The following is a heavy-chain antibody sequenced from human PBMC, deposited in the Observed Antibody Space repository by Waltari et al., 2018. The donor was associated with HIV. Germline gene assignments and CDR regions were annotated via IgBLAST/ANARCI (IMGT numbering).Heavy chain of an antibody. CDR3: AKLRGTVTTYDY. CDR1: GFPFSTNL. CDR2: ITPDGSQA. Sequence: EVQLVESGGGLVQPGGSLRLSCAASGFPFSTNLLSWVSQAPGKGLEWVASITPDGSQAYYVASVEGRFTISKENAENSLYLQMNSLRAEDTAMYYCAKLRGTVTTYDYWGQGTLVTVSS. D-gene: IGHD4-17*01. V-gene: IGHV3-7*01. J-gene: IGHJ4*02.